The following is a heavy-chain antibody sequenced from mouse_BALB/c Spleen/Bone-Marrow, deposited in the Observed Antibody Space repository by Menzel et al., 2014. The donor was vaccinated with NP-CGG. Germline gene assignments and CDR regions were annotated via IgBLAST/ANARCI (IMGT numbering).Heavy chain of an antibody. CDR3: ARKGNYGWFAY. J-gene: IGHJ3*01. D-gene: IGHD2-1*01. V-gene: IGHV1-26*01. CDR2: INPYNGAT. Sequence: EVQLQQSGPELVKPGASVKISCKASGYSFTAYYIHWVKPSHVKSLEWIGRINPYNGATSYNQNFKDKASLTVDKSSSTAYMELHSLTSEGSAVYYCARKGNYGWFAYWGQGTLVTVSA. CDR1: GYSFTAYY.